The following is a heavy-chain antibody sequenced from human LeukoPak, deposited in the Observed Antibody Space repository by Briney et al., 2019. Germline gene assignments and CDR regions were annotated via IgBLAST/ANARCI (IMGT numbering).Heavy chain of an antibody. CDR2: FDTEDGET. Sequence: ASVKVSCKVSGYTLTELSMHWVRQAPGKGLEWMGGFDTEDGETIYAQKFQGRVTMTEDTSTDTAYMELSSLRSEDTAVYYCETTSRYFDWLLPFDYWGQGTLVTVSS. CDR3: ETTSRYFDWLLPFDY. V-gene: IGHV1-24*01. D-gene: IGHD3-9*01. J-gene: IGHJ4*02. CDR1: GYTLTELS.